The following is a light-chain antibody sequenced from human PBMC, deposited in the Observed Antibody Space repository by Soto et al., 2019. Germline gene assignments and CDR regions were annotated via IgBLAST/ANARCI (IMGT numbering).Light chain of an antibody. V-gene: IGKV3-20*01. CDR2: GAS. CDR1: QSVSSSY. Sequence: DIALTQSPGPLSLSPGKRATLSCRASQSVSSSYLAWYQQKPGQAPRLIIYGASSRATGIPDRFSGSGSGTDCTLTISRLEPEDVAVYYCQQYGSSLRTFGQGTKVDIK. J-gene: IGKJ1*01. CDR3: QQYGSSLRT.